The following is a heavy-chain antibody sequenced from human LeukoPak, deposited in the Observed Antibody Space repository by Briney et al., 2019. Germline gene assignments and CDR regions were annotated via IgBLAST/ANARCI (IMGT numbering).Heavy chain of an antibody. Sequence: GGSLRLSCAASRFTVITNDMTWVRQAPGKGLEWVSVLYSDGNTKYADSVQGRFTISRDNSKNTLYLEMNSLSPDDTAVYYCSRGVEPLAANTLAYWGQGTLVTVSS. D-gene: IGHD1-14*01. CDR3: SRGVEPLAANTLAY. V-gene: IGHV3-53*01. CDR2: LYSDGNT. CDR1: RFTVITND. J-gene: IGHJ4*02.